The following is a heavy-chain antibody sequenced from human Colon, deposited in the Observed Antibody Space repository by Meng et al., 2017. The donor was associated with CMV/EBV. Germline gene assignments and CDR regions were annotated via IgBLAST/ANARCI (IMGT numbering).Heavy chain of an antibody. V-gene: IGHV3-48*03. CDR3: AKVYSSGWDDGMDV. CDR2: ISIRGTTI. CDR1: GFTVSSNE. J-gene: IGHJ6*02. Sequence: GGSLRLSCAASGFTVSSNEMSWVRQAPGKGLEWVSYISIRGTTIYYADSVKGRFTISRDNAKNSLYLQMNSLRAEDTAVYYCAKVYSSGWDDGMDVWGQGTTVTVSS. D-gene: IGHD6-19*01.